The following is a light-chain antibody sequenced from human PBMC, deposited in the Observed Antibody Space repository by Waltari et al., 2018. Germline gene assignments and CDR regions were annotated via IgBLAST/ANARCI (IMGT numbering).Light chain of an antibody. Sequence: DIVMTQSPLSLPVTPGEPASISCTSSQSLLDSTGDNALDWYVHKPGQSPQLRSYLGSYRASGVPDRFSGSGSGTDFTLKISSVGPEDAGVYYCLQILQTWTLGPGTRVEI. V-gene: IGKV2-28*01. J-gene: IGKJ1*01. CDR2: LGS. CDR3: LQILQTWT. CDR1: QSLLDSTGDNA.